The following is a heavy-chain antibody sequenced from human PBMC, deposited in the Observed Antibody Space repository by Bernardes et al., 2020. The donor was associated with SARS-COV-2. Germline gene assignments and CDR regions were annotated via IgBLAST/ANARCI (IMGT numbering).Heavy chain of an antibody. Sequence: GRSLRVCCAASGFTFSTYWMHWVRQAPGKGLVWIARINDDGRSTIYADSVEGRFTISRDNAKNTLYLQMNSLGAEDTAVYYCARSFRSLVIPAFHGMDVWGQGNTVTVSS. CDR3: ARSFRSLVIPAFHGMDV. J-gene: IGHJ6*02. CDR2: INDDGRST. V-gene: IGHV3-74*01. CDR1: GFTFSTYW. D-gene: IGHD2-2*01.